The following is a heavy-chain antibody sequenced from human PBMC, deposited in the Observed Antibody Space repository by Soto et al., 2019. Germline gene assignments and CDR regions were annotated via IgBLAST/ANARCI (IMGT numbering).Heavy chain of an antibody. CDR1: GGSISSSSYY. CDR2: IYYSGST. V-gene: IGHV4-39*01. Sequence: SETLSLTGTVSGGSISSSSYYWGWIRQPPGKGLEWIGSIYYSGSTYYNPSLKSRVTISVDTSKNQFSLKLSSVTAADTAVYYCARTAKKRPGYSSGWYYGYWGQGTLVTVSS. CDR3: ARTAKKRPGYSSGWYYGY. D-gene: IGHD6-19*01. J-gene: IGHJ4*02.